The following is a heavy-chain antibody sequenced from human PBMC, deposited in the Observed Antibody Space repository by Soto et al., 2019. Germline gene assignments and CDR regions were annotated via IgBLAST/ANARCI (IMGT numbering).Heavy chain of an antibody. Sequence: GGSLRLSCAASGFTFSSYAMHWVRQAPGKGLEWVAVISYDGSNKYYADSVKGRFTISRDNSKNTLYLQMNSLRAEDTAVYYCAREAHYYDSSGYSDYWGQGTLVTVSS. CDR3: AREAHYYDSSGYSDY. CDR1: GFTFSSYA. V-gene: IGHV3-30-3*01. D-gene: IGHD3-22*01. J-gene: IGHJ4*02. CDR2: ISYDGSNK.